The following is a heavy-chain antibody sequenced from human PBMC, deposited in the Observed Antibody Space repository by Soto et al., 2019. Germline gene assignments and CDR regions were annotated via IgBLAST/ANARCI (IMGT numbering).Heavy chain of an antibody. CDR2: IIPIFGTA. D-gene: IGHD3-22*01. CDR1: GGTFSSYA. J-gene: IGHJ4*02. CDR3: ARLYYDSSGYYYAGGDY. V-gene: IGHV1-69*13. Sequence: GASVKVSCKASGGTFSSYAISWVRQAPGQGLEWMGGIIPIFGTANYAQKFQGRVTITADESTSTAYVELSSLRSEDTAVYYCARLYYDSSGYYYAGGDYWGQGTLVTVSS.